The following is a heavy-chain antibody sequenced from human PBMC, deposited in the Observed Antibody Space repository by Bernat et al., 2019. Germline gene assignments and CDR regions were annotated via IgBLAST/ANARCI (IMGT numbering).Heavy chain of an antibody. Sequence: EVQLVESGGVVVQPGGSLRLSCAASGFTFDDYTMHWVRQAPGKGLEWVSLISWDGGSTYYADSGKGRFTISRDNSKNSLYLQMNSLRTEDTALYYCAKDLTGYYGMDVWGQGTTVTVSS. CDR2: ISWDGGST. V-gene: IGHV3-43*01. D-gene: IGHD1-14*01. CDR3: AKDLTGYYGMDV. CDR1: GFTFDDYT. J-gene: IGHJ6*02.